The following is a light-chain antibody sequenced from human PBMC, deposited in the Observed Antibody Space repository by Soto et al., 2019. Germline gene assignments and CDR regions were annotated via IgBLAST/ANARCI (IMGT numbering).Light chain of an antibody. CDR3: QKYNSAPLT. Sequence: DIQMTQSPSSLSASFGDRVTMTCQASQGIGIYLAWFQQRPGNTPKLLIYAASTLQSGVPSRFSGSGSGTDFTLTISSLQPEDVATYYCQKYNSAPLTFGGGTRVEIK. J-gene: IGKJ4*01. CDR2: AAS. V-gene: IGKV1-27*01. CDR1: QGIGIY.